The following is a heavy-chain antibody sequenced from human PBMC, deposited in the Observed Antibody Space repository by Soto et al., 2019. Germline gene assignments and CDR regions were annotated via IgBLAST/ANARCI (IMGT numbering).Heavy chain of an antibody. V-gene: IGHV4-31*03. J-gene: IGHJ6*02. Sequence: SQTLSLTCTVSGGSISSVGYYWTWIRQHPGKGLEWIGYNYYSGITYYNPSLKSRVTISLDTSKNQFSLKLSSVTAADTAVYYCARGSSIAGLYYGMDVWGQGTTVTVSS. D-gene: IGHD6-6*01. CDR2: NYYSGIT. CDR1: GGSISSVGYY. CDR3: ARGSSIAGLYYGMDV.